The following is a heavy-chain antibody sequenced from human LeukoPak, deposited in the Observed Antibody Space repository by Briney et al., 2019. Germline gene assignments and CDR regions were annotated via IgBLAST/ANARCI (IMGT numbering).Heavy chain of an antibody. CDR3: AELGITLIGGV. CDR2: VSSSGSTI. J-gene: IGHJ6*04. D-gene: IGHD3-10*02. V-gene: IGHV3-48*03. Sequence: PGGSLRLSCAASGFTFSSYEMNWVRQAPGKGLEWVSYVSSSGSTIYYADSVKGRFTISRDNAKNSLYLQMNSLRAEDTAVYYCAELGITLIGGVWGKGTTVTISS. CDR1: GFTFSSYE.